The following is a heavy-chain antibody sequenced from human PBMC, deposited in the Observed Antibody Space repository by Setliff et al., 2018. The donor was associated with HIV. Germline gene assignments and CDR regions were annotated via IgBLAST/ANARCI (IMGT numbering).Heavy chain of an antibody. V-gene: IGHV4-61*02. J-gene: IGHJ4*02. CDR3: ARSHFYCSGGSCYSGYFDY. D-gene: IGHD2-15*01. CDR1: GGSISSGSYY. CDR2: IYTSGST. Sequence: PSETLSLTCTVSGGSISSGSYYWSWIRQPAGKGLEWIGRIYTSGSTNYNPSLKSRVTISVDTSKNQFSLKLSSVTAADTAVYYCARSHFYCSGGSCYSGYFDYRGQGTLVTVSS.